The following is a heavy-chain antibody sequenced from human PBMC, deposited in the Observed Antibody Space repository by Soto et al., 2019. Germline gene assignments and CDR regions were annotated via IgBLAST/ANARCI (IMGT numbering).Heavy chain of an antibody. V-gene: IGHV1-18*01. CDR1: GYMFISYG. J-gene: IGHJ4*02. CDR3: VRDGDGAGSYYTDY. CDR2: ISAYNGNT. Sequence: ASVKVSCKASGYMFISYGINCVRQAPGQGLEWMGWISAYNGNTKYAQNLQGRVTMTTDTSTSTAYMEMRSLRSDDTAVYYCVRDGDGAGSYYTDYWGPGTLVTVSS. D-gene: IGHD3-10*01.